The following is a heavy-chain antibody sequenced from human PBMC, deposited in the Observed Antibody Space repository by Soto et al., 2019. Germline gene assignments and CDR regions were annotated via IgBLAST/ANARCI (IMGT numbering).Heavy chain of an antibody. CDR1: GFTFSSYT. Sequence: SLRLSCAASGFTFSSYTMSWVRQAPGKGLEWVSTISGSGGSTYSADSVKGRFTISRDNSKNTLYLQMNSLRVEDTAIYYCAKAWGIDYWGQGTLVTVSS. J-gene: IGHJ4*02. V-gene: IGHV3-23*01. CDR2: ISGSGGST. CDR3: AKAWGIDY. D-gene: IGHD7-27*01.